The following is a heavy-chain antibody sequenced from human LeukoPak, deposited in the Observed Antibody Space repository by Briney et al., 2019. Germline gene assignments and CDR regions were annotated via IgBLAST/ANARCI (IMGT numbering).Heavy chain of an antibody. CDR2: INPKNGGR. D-gene: IGHD4-17*01. CDR1: GYTFTGYY. J-gene: IGHJ4*02. CDR3: ARRHGDYYIDY. Sequence: ASVKVSCKASGYTFTGYYMHWVRQAPGQGLEWMGWINPKNGGRTYAQKFQGRVTMTTDTPISTAYMELSRIRSDDTAVYYCARRHGDYYIDYWGQGTLVTVSS. V-gene: IGHV1-2*02.